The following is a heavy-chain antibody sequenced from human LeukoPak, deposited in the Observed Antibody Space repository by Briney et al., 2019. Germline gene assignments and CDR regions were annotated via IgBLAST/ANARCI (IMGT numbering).Heavy chain of an antibody. V-gene: IGHV3-30*18. Sequence: GGSLRLSCAASGFTFSSYGMHWVRQAPGKGLEWVAVISYDGSNKYYADSVKGRFTISRDNSKNTLYLQMNSLRAEDTAVYYCAKLYGGNSLYFDYWGQGTLVTVSS. D-gene: IGHD4-23*01. CDR2: ISYDGSNK. CDR1: GFTFSSYG. CDR3: AKLYGGNSLYFDY. J-gene: IGHJ4*02.